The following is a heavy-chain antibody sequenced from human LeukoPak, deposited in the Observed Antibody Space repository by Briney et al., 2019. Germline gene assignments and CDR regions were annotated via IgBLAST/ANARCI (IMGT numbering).Heavy chain of an antibody. CDR1: GYTFTSYY. CDR3: ARTPCGGDCYHFDY. J-gene: IGHJ4*02. CDR2: INPGGGST. Sequence: ASVKVSCKASGYTFTSYYVHWVRQAPGQGLEWMAVINPGGGSTTCAQKFQGRVTMTRDTSISTAYMELSRLRSDDTAVYYCARTPCGGDCYHFDYWGQGTLVTVSS. D-gene: IGHD2-21*02. V-gene: IGHV1-46*01.